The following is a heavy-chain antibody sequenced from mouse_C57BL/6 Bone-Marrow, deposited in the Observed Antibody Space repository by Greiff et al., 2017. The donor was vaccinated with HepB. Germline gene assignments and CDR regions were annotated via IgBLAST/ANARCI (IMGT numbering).Heavy chain of an antibody. J-gene: IGHJ1*03. CDR3: ARDAWEIGRNYGDWYFDV. V-gene: IGHV7-1*01. CDR1: GFTFSDFY. D-gene: IGHD2-1*01. CDR2: SRNKANDYTT. Sequence: EVMLVESGGGLVQSGRSLRLSCATSGFTFSDFYMEWVRQAPGKGLEWIAASRNKANDYTTEYSASVKGRFIVSRDTSQSILYLQMNALRAEDTAIYYCARDAWEIGRNYGDWYFDVWGTGTTVTVSS.